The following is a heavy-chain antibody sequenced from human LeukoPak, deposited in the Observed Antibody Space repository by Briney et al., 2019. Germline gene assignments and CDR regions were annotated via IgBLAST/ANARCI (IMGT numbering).Heavy chain of an antibody. J-gene: IGHJ4*02. CDR1: GFTFSGSP. Sequence: GGSLRLSRAASGFTFSGSPMHWVRQASGKGLEWVGRVRSKANNYATAYAASVKGRFTISRDDSKNTAYLQMNSLKIEDTAVYFCTSGSDYYFDYWGQGTLVSVSS. CDR2: VRSKANNYAT. V-gene: IGHV3-73*01. CDR3: TSGSDYYFDY.